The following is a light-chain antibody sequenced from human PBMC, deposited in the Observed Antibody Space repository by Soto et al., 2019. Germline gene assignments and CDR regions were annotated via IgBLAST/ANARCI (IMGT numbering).Light chain of an antibody. CDR3: EAWDGSLNGWV. Sequence: QSVLTQAPSASGTPGQRVNISCSGSSYNIGSNTVSWYQQVPGTAPKLLICSNDQRPSGVPDRFSGSKSGTSASLAIGGLQSEDEADYYCEAWDGSLNGWVFGGGTKLTVL. J-gene: IGLJ2*01. CDR1: SYNIGSNT. CDR2: SND. V-gene: IGLV1-44*01.